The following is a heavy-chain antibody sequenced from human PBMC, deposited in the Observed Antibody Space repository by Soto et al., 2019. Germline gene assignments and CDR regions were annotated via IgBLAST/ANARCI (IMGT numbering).Heavy chain of an antibody. CDR2: IYHSGST. CDR1: GGSISSGGYY. D-gene: IGHD4-17*01. V-gene: IGHV4-39*07. J-gene: IGHJ6*02. Sequence: PSETLCLTCTVSGGSISSGGYYWSWIRQHSGKGLEWIGEIYHSGSTYYNPSLKSRVTISVDKSKNQFSLKLSSVTAADTAVYYCATLTTVTTDYYYYGMDVWGQGTTVTVSS. CDR3: ATLTTVTTDYYYYGMDV.